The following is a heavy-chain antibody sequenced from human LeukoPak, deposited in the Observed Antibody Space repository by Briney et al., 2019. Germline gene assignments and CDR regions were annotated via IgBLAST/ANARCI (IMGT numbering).Heavy chain of an antibody. V-gene: IGHV3-21*01. CDR2: ISSSSSYI. CDR1: GFTFSSYS. D-gene: IGHD5-18*01. Sequence: GGSLRLSCAASGFTFSSYSMNWVRQAPGKGLEWVSSISSSSSYIYYADSVKGRFTISRDNAKNSLYLQMNSLRAEDTAVYYCARGLRRGYSYGTSDYWGQGTLVTVSS. CDR3: ARGLRRGYSYGTSDY. J-gene: IGHJ4*02.